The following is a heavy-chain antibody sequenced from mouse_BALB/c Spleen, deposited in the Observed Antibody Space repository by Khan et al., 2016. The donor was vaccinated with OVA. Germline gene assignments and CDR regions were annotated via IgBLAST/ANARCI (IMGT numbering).Heavy chain of an antibody. CDR2: ISSDGTYT. V-gene: IGHV5-6*01. Sequence: EVMLVESGGDLVKPGGSLKLSCAASGFTFSNYGMSWVRQTPDKRLEWVATISSDGTYTYYPDRVKGRFTISRNNAKNTLYLQMSSLKSEDTAMYYCTSHLAGSVAYWGQGTLVTASA. CDR3: TSHLAGSVAY. CDR1: GFTFSNYG. J-gene: IGHJ3*01. D-gene: IGHD1-1*01.